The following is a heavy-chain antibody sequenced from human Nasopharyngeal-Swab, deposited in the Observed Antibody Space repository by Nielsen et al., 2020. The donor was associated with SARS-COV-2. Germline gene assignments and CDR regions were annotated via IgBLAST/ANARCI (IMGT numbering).Heavy chain of an antibody. CDR1: GFSSSDYY. CDR3: ARVEDNFGDYIDY. V-gene: IGHV3-11*06. CDR2: ISSDRSIYT. Sequence: GGSLRLSCAASGFSSSDYYMSWIRQAPGTGLEWVAYISSDRSIYTFYADSVKGRFTISRDTAKNSLSLQMDSLRVEDTAVYFCARVEDNFGDYIDYWGQGTLVAVSS. D-gene: IGHD4-17*01. J-gene: IGHJ4*02.